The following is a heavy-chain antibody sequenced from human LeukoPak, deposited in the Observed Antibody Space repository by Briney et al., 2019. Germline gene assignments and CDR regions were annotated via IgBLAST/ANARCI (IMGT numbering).Heavy chain of an antibody. CDR3: ASLGSGRSDY. D-gene: IGHD1-26*01. V-gene: IGHV4-34*01. CDR2: INHSGST. J-gene: IGHJ4*02. Sequence: SETLSLTCAVYGGSFSGYYWSWIRQPPGKGLEWIGEINHSGSTNYNPSLKSRVTILVDTSKNQFSLKLSSVTAADTAVYYCASLGSGRSDYWGQGTLVTVSS. CDR1: GGSFSGYY.